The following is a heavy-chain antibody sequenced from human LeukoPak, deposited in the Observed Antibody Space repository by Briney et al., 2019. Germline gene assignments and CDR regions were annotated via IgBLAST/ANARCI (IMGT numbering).Heavy chain of an antibody. D-gene: IGHD3-22*01. V-gene: IGHV3-53*01. Sequence: GGSLRLSCAASGFIVSDNYMSWVRQAPGKGLEWVSVIYSGGNTYYADSVKGRFTISRDNSKNTLYLQMNSLRAEDTAVYYCAIHPYYDSSGYPYYFDYWGQGTLVTVSS. CDR1: GFIVSDNY. CDR2: IYSGGNT. J-gene: IGHJ4*02. CDR3: AIHPYYDSSGYPYYFDY.